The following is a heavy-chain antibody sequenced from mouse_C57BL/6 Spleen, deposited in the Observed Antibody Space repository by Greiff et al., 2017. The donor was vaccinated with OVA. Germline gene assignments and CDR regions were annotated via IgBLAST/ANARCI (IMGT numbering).Heavy chain of an antibody. J-gene: IGHJ4*01. V-gene: IGHV1-82*01. Sequence: QVQLQQSGLELVKPGASVKISCKASGYAFSSSWMNWVKQRPGKGLEWIGRIYPGDGDTNYNGKFKGKATLTADKSSSTAYMQLSSLTSEDSAVYFCARFYYYAMDYWGQGTSVTVSS. CDR3: ARFYYYAMDY. CDR1: GYAFSSSW. CDR2: IYPGDGDT.